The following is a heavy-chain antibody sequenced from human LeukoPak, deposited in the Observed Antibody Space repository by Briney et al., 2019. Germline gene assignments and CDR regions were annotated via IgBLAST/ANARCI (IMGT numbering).Heavy chain of an antibody. Sequence: SETLSLTCTVSGDSISSNSYYWGWIRQPPGKGLGWIGSIHHSGSTYYNPSLKSRVTISVDRSKNQFSLKLSSVTAADTAVYYCARAGLNFDYWGQGTLVTVSS. V-gene: IGHV4-39*07. CDR3: ARAGLNFDY. J-gene: IGHJ4*02. CDR1: GDSISSNSYY. CDR2: IHHSGST.